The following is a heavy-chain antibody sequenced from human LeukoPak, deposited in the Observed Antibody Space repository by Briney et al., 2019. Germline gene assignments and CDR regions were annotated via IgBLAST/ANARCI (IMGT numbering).Heavy chain of an antibody. D-gene: IGHD6-19*01. Sequence: GGSLRLSCAASGFTFSSYSMNWVRQAPGKGLEWVSSISSSSSYIYYADSVKGRFTISRDNAKNSLYLQMNSLRAEDTAVYYCARGIGSGWVDHWGQGTLVTVSS. V-gene: IGHV3-21*01. J-gene: IGHJ4*02. CDR1: GFTFSSYS. CDR2: ISSSSSYI. CDR3: ARGIGSGWVDH.